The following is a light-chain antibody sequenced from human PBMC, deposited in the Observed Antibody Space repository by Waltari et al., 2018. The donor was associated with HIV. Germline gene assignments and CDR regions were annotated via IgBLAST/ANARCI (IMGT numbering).Light chain of an antibody. V-gene: IGLV3-21*04. CDR3: QVWDSSSDHWV. Sequence: SYVLTHPPSVSVAPGTTARITCGGNNIGSKSLHWYQQKPGQAPVLVIYYDSDRPSGIPERFSGSNSGNTATLTISRVEAGDEADYYCQVWDSSSDHWVFGGGTKLTVL. CDR1: NIGSKS. J-gene: IGLJ3*02. CDR2: YDS.